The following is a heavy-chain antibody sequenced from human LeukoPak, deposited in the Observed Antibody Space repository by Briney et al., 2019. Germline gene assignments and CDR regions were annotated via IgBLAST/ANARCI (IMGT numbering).Heavy chain of an antibody. D-gene: IGHD3-10*01. J-gene: IGHJ3*02. CDR3: ARLGVLLWFGEPYDAFDI. CDR1: GYSISSGYY. Sequence: SETLSLTCTVSGYSISSGYYWGWIRQPPGKGLEWIGSIYYSGSTYYNPSLKSRVTISVDTSKNQFSLKLSSVTAADTAVYYCARLGVLLWFGEPYDAFDIWGQGTMVTVSS. CDR2: IYYSGST. V-gene: IGHV4-38-2*02.